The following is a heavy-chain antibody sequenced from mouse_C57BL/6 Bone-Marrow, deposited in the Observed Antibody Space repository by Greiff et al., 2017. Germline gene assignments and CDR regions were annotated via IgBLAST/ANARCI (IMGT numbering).Heavy chain of an antibody. V-gene: IGHV14-4*01. CDR3: TTRVWTVVAT. D-gene: IGHD1-1*01. Sequence: EVQLQQSGAELVRPGASVKLSCTASGFNIKDDYMHWVKQRPEQGLEWIGWIDPENGDTEYASKFQGKATITADTSSNTAYLQLSSLTSEDTAVDYCTTRVWTVVATGGQGTLVTVSA. CDR1: GFNIKDDY. J-gene: IGHJ3*01. CDR2: IDPENGDT.